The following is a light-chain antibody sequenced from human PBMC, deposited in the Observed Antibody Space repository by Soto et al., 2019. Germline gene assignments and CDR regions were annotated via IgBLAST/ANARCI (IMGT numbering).Light chain of an antibody. CDR1: QSVGSY. CDR3: LQRSERPPPT. V-gene: IGKV3-11*01. CDR2: GAS. J-gene: IGKJ4*01. Sequence: EIVLTQSPATLSLSPGERATLSCSASQSVGSYLAWYQQKPGQAPRLLIYGASNRATGIPARFSGSGSGTDFTLTISILEPEDFAVYYCLQRSERPPPTLGAGTKVDIK.